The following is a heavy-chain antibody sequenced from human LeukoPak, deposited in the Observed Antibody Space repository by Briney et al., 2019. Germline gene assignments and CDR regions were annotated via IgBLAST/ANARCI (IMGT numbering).Heavy chain of an antibody. J-gene: IGHJ1*01. D-gene: IGHD1-26*01. V-gene: IGHV3-23*01. Sequence: GGSLRLSCAASGFTFSSYAMSWVRQAPGKGLEWVSAISGSGGSTYYADSVRGRFTISRDNSKNTLYLQMNSLRAEDTAVYYCAKRAVGATSFVEYFQHWGQGTLVTVSS. CDR1: GFTFSSYA. CDR3: AKRAVGATSFVEYFQH. CDR2: ISGSGGST.